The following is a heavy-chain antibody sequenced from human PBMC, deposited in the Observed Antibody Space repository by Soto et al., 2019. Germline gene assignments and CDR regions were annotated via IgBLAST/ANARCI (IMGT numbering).Heavy chain of an antibody. J-gene: IGHJ4*02. CDR3: ARDYYDRSGHSHSSVY. CDR2: ISYDGSNK. D-gene: IGHD3-22*01. V-gene: IGHV3-30-3*01. CDR1: GFTFSSCA. Sequence: GGSLRLSCAASGFTFSSCAMHWVRQAPGKGLEWVAVISYDGSNKYYADSVKGRFTISRDNSKNTLYLQMNSLRAEDTAVYYCARDYYDRSGHSHSSVYWGQGTLVTVSS.